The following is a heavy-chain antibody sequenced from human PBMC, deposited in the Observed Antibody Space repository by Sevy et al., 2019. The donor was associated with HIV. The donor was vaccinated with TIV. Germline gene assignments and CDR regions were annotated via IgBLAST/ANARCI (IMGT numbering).Heavy chain of an antibody. CDR2: ISYDGSNK. D-gene: IGHD5-12*01. Sequence: GGSLRLSCAASGFTFSSYAMHWVRQAPGKGLEWVAVISYDGSNKYCADSVKGRFTISRDNSKNTLYLQMNSLRAEDTAVYYCAREGLEDGGLQLRGFDYWGQGTLVTVSS. J-gene: IGHJ4*02. CDR3: AREGLEDGGLQLRGFDY. CDR1: GFTFSSYA. V-gene: IGHV3-30-3*01.